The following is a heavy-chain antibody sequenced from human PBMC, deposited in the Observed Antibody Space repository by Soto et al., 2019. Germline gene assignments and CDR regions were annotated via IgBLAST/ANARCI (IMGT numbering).Heavy chain of an antibody. CDR3: ARDLDDYGDRISFDY. D-gene: IGHD4-17*01. Sequence: QVQLVQSGAEVKKPGASVKVSCKASGYTFTSYGISWVRQAPGQGLEWMGWISAYNGNTNYAQKLQGRVTMTTDTSTSTAYMELRSLRSDDSAVYYCARDLDDYGDRISFDYWGQGTLVTVSS. V-gene: IGHV1-18*01. J-gene: IGHJ4*02. CDR2: ISAYNGNT. CDR1: GYTFTSYG.